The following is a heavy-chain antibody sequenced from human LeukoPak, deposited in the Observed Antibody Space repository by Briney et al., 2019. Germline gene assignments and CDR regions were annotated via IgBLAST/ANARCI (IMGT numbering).Heavy chain of an antibody. CDR2: IRYDGSNK. CDR1: GFTFSSYG. J-gene: IGHJ5*02. Sequence: GGSLRLSCAASGFTFSSYGMHWVRQAPGKGLEWVAFIRYDGSNKYYADSVKGRFTISRDNSKNTLYLQMNSLRAEDTAVYYCAKNQDGYSGYDWFDPWGQGTLVTVSS. V-gene: IGHV3-30*02. CDR3: AKNQDGYSGYDWFDP. D-gene: IGHD5-12*01.